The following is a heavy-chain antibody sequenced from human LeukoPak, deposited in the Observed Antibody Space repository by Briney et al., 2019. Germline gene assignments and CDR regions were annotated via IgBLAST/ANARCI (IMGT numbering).Heavy chain of an antibody. CDR3: ARGYHWFDP. Sequence: PGGSLRLSCAASGFTFSSYAMHWVRQAPGKGLEWVANIREDGSEKYYVDSLKGRFTISRDNAKNSLYLQMNSLRAGDTAVYYCARGYHWFDPWGQGTLVTVSS. D-gene: IGHD1-1*01. CDR1: GFTFSSYA. CDR2: IREDGSEK. J-gene: IGHJ5*02. V-gene: IGHV3-7*01.